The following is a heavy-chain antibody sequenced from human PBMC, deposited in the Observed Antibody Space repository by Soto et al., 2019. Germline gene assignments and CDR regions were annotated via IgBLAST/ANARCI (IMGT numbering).Heavy chain of an antibody. D-gene: IGHD3-3*01. J-gene: IGHJ6*02. CDR3: AHRLLRGPPRLVFGMATYYYYGMDV. CDR1: GFSFSTSGEG. V-gene: IGHV2-5*01. CDR2: IYWNDEK. Sequence: QITLKESGPTVVKPTQTLTLTCTFSGFSFSTSGEGVGWIRQPPGKALEWLALIYWNDEKRYIPSLKSRLTITKDTSKDQVVLSMTNMDPVDTATYYCAHRLLRGPPRLVFGMATYYYYGMDVWGQGATVTVSS.